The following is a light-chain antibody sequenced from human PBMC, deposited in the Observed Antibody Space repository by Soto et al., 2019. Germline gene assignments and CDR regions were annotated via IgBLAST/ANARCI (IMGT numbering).Light chain of an antibody. CDR3: QQTNSFPIT. J-gene: IGKJ5*01. CDR1: QSVSSN. Sequence: EIVMTQSPATLSVSPGERATLSCRASQSVSSNLAWYQQKPGQAPRLLIYGASTRATGIPARFSGSGSGTEFTLTISSLQSEDFATYYCQQTNSFPITFGQGTRPEIK. CDR2: GAS. V-gene: IGKV3-15*01.